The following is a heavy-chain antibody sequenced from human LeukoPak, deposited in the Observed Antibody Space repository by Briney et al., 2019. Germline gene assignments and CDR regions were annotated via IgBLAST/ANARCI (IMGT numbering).Heavy chain of an antibody. CDR3: AREGLYCSGGSCRIKAFDY. CDR1: GFTFSSYA. D-gene: IGHD2-15*01. J-gene: IGHJ4*02. CDR2: ISDSGGST. Sequence: GGSLRLSCAASGFTFSSYAMSWVRQAPGKGLEWVSIISDSGGSTYYADSVKGRFTISRDNSKNTLYLQMNSLRAEDTAVYYCAREGLYCSGGSCRIKAFDYWGQGTLVTVSS. V-gene: IGHV3-23*01.